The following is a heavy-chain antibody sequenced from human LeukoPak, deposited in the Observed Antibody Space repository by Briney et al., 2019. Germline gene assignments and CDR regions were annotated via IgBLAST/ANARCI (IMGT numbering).Heavy chain of an antibody. V-gene: IGHV4-39*07. CDR1: GGSISSSSDY. D-gene: IGHD4-17*01. CDR2: LYYRGST. CDR3: ARDLTTVTGGGFDY. Sequence: SETLSLTCTVSGGSISSSSDYWGWIRQPPGKGLEWIGNLYYRGSTYYNPSLRSRVTISVDTSKNQFSLKLSSVTAADTAVYYCARDLTTVTGGGFDYWGQGTLVTVSS. J-gene: IGHJ4*02.